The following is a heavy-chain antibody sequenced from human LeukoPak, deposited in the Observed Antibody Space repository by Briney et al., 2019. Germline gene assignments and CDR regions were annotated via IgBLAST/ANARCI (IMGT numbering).Heavy chain of an antibody. CDR2: ISSSSSYI. J-gene: IGHJ4*02. Sequence: AGGSLRLSCAASGFTFSSYSMNWVRQAPGKGLEWVSSISSSSSYIYYADSVKGRFTISRDNAKNSLYLQMNSLRAEDTAVYYCAKQGFPTVTTRDLYYFDYWGQGTLVTVSS. CDR3: AKQGFPTVTTRDLYYFDY. D-gene: IGHD4-17*01. CDR1: GFTFSSYS. V-gene: IGHV3-21*01.